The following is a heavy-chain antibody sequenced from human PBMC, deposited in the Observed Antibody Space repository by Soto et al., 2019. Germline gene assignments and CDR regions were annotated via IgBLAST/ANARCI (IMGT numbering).Heavy chain of an antibody. D-gene: IGHD5-18*01. Sequence: SETLSLTCTVSGGSISSGGYYWSWIRQHPGKGLEWIGYIYYSGSTYYNPSLKSRVTISVDTSKNQFSLKLSSVTAADTAVYYCARESHTAMVYFDYWGQGTLVTVSS. CDR1: GGSISSGGYY. V-gene: IGHV4-31*03. J-gene: IGHJ4*02. CDR2: IYYSGST. CDR3: ARESHTAMVYFDY.